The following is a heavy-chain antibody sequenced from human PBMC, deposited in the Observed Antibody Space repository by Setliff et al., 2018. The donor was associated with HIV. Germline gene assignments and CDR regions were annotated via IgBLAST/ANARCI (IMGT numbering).Heavy chain of an antibody. CDR1: GDSISSGSYF. Sequence: SETLSLTCSVSGDSISSGSYFWGWIRQPPGKGLEWIGSIYFTGSSDNNPSLKSRVTLSVDTSKHQFSLKLSSVTAADTAVYYCARDRYAGEIDYWGQGTLVTVSS. D-gene: IGHD3-10*01. CDR3: ARDRYAGEIDY. CDR2: IYFTGSS. V-gene: IGHV4-61*01. J-gene: IGHJ4*02.